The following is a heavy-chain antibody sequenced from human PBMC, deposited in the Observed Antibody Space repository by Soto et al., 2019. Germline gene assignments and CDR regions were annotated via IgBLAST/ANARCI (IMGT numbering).Heavy chain of an antibody. CDR1: GGSISSGDYY. D-gene: IGHD3-3*01. Sequence: QVQLQESGPGLVKPSQTLSLTCTVSGGSISSGDYYWSWIRQPPGKGLEWIGYIYYSGSTYYNPSLQSRVNISGDTAQDPFSPELSSVTAGDPAVDYWARGGVLRFFPFDYWGQGTLVTVSS. J-gene: IGHJ4*02. CDR2: IYYSGST. V-gene: IGHV4-30-4*01. CDR3: ARGGVLRFFPFDY.